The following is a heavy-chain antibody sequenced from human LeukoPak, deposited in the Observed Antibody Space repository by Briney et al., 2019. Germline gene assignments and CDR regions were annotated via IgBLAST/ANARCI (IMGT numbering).Heavy chain of an antibody. V-gene: IGHV1-69*13. Sequence: GASVKVSCKASGGTFSSYAISWVRQAPGQGLEWMGGIIPIFGTANYAQKFQGRVTITADESTSTAYMELSSLRSEDTAVYYCARSDKRWLQSSPLDYCAQGTLVTVSS. CDR1: GGTFSSYA. CDR3: ARSDKRWLQSSPLDY. CDR2: IIPIFGTA. J-gene: IGHJ4*02. D-gene: IGHD5-24*01.